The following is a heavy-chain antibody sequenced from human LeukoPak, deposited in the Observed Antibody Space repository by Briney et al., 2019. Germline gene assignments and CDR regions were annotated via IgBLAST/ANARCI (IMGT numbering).Heavy chain of an antibody. Sequence: PGGSLRLSCAASGFSFTSYAMYWVRQAPGKGLQWVSGVSGFGGGSIYYADSVKGRFTISRDNSKNTLFLHMNNLRVDDSATYYCAKGWSGSGNFFPREWGQGTLVTVSS. CDR3: AKGWSGSGNFFPRE. D-gene: IGHD3-10*01. CDR2: VSGFGGGSI. CDR1: GFSFTSYA. J-gene: IGHJ4*02. V-gene: IGHV3-23*01.